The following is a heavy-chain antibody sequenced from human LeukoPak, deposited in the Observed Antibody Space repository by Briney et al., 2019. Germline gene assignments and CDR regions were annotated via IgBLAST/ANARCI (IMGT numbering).Heavy chain of an antibody. Sequence: GGSLRLSCAASGXTFSAYWLSWVRQAPGKGLEWVAIIKGDGSEKAYVDSVKGRFSISRDKAENSLYLQMSSLRVEDTAVYYCAKDWGYGEAGIDFWGQGTLVTVSS. CDR2: IKGDGSEK. CDR3: AKDWGYGEAGIDF. V-gene: IGHV3-7*01. D-gene: IGHD6-13*01. J-gene: IGHJ4*02. CDR1: GXTFSAYW.